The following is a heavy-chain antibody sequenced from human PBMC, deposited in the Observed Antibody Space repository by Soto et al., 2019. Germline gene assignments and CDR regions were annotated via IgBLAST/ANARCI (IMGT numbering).Heavy chain of an antibody. Sequence: QVQLQESGPGLVKPSETLSLPCTVSGGSISSYYWSWIRQPPGKGLEWIGYIYYSGSTNYNPSLKSRVTISVDTSKDQFSLKLSSVTAADTAVYYCARYNGYFDLWGRGTLVTVSS. CDR3: ARYNGYFDL. J-gene: IGHJ2*01. CDR2: IYYSGST. CDR1: GGSISSYY. D-gene: IGHD1-20*01. V-gene: IGHV4-59*08.